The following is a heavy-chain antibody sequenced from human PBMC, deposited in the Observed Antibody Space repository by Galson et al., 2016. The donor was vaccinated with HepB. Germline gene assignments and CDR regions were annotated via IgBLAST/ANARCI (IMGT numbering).Heavy chain of an antibody. V-gene: IGHV3-33*01. CDR2: IWYDGSNK. J-gene: IGHJ6*02. CDR3: ARAYYYGTDV. Sequence: SLRLSCAASRFTFSSYGMHWVRQAPGKGLGWVAVIWYDGSNKYYADSVKGRFTISRDNSKNTLYLQMNSLRAEDTAVYYCARAYYYGTDVWGQGTTVTVSS. CDR1: RFTFSSYG.